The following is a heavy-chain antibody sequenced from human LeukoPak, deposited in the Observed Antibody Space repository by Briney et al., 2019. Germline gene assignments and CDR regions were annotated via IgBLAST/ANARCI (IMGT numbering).Heavy chain of an antibody. J-gene: IGHJ4*02. Sequence: SETLSLTCTVSGGSISSDYWSWIRQPPGKGLEWIGNVYYTEYTNYNPSFKSRVTISQDTSKNQFSLKLTSLTAADTAIYYCARDMRRHGESGYGFDYWGKGIRVTVSS. D-gene: IGHD5-12*01. CDR1: GGSISSDY. CDR3: ARDMRRHGESGYGFDY. CDR2: VYYTEYT. V-gene: IGHV4-59*01.